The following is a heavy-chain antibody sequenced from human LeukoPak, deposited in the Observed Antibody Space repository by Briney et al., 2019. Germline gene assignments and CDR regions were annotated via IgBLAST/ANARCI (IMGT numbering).Heavy chain of an antibody. V-gene: IGHV3-23*01. CDR2: ISGSGGNT. D-gene: IGHD6-19*01. CDR3: ASLAVAGTYYYYMDV. CDR1: GFTFSNYG. Sequence: GGSLRLSCAASGFTFSNYGMSWVRQAPGKGLEWVSTISGSGGNTYYADSVKGRFTISRDNSKNTLYLQMNSLRAEDTAVYYCASLAVAGTYYYYMDVWGKGTTVTVSS. J-gene: IGHJ6*03.